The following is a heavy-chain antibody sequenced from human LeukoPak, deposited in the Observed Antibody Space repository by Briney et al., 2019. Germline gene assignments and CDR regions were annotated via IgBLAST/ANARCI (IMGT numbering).Heavy chain of an antibody. V-gene: IGHV3-30*03. CDR3: AVDRRSRGGTCLED. CDR1: GLHFSRYS. CDR2: ISPDGSET. D-gene: IGHD2-15*01. Sequence: GRSLRLSCAVSGLHFSRYSFHWVRQAPGKGLEWAALISPDGSETYYADPLKGRFTISRDHSKATLFLEVSSVRPDETAVYFCAVDRRSRGGTCLEDWGRGTPVAVSS. J-gene: IGHJ4*02.